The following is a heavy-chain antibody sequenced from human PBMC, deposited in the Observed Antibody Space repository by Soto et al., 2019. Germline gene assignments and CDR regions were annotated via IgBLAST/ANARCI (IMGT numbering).Heavy chain of an antibody. J-gene: IGHJ3*02. CDR1: GYTFTSYA. V-gene: IGHV1-3*01. CDR3: ARESVPVVVGAFDI. D-gene: IGHD2-2*01. Sequence: ASVKVSCKASGYTFTSYAMHWVRQAPGQRLEWMGWINAGNGNTKYSQKFQGRVTITRDTSASTAYMELSSLRSEDTAVYYCARESVPVVVGAFDIWGQGTMVTVSS. CDR2: INAGNGNT.